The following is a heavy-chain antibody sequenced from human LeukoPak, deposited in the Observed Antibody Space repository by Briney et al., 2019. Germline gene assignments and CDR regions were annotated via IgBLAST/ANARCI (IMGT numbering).Heavy chain of an antibody. CDR1: GFTFSIYS. J-gene: IGHJ4*02. CDR3: VRGTSDTVTDDFDY. D-gene: IGHD4-17*01. Sequence: KPGGSLRLSCAVSGFTFSIYSMNWVRQTAGRGLEWVSSISGDSSGMYYRDSVKGRFTIPRDNAKNLLYLQMNSLRAEDTAVYYCVRGTSDTVTDDFDYWGPGTVVTVSS. CDR2: ISGDSSGM. V-gene: IGHV3-21*01.